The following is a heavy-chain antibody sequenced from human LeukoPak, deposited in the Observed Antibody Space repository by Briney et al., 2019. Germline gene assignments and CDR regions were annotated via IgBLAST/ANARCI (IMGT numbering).Heavy chain of an antibody. J-gene: IGHJ4*02. CDR2: INSDGSTT. CDR1: GFTFSSSW. D-gene: IGHD1-26*01. V-gene: IGHV3-74*01. Sequence: GSLRLSCAASGFTFSSSWMHWVRQAPGKGLVWVSRINSDGSTTTYADSVKGRFTISRDNAKNTLYLQMNSLRAEDTAVYYCGRALGSPLDFWGQGTLVTVSS. CDR3: GRALGSPLDF.